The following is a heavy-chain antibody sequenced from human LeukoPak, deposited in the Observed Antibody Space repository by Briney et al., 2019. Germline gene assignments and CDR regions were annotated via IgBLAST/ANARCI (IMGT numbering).Heavy chain of an antibody. CDR2: IRADAVTT. CDR1: GFIFSHHG. CDR3: AKDLAAAGMGVDY. V-gene: IGHV3-23*01. J-gene: IGHJ4*02. Sequence: GGTLRLSCATSGFIFSHHGMNWVRQAPGKGLERVSGIRADAVTTYYADSVKGRFIISRDNAKNSLYLQMNSLRAEDTALYYCAKDLAAAGMGVDYWGQGTLATVSS. D-gene: IGHD6-13*01.